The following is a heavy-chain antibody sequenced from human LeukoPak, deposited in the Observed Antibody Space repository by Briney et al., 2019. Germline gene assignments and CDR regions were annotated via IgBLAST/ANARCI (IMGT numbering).Heavy chain of an antibody. CDR3: ARQRYYYDSSGLTSNFDY. Sequence: PGGSLRLSCAASGFTVSSNYMSWVRQAPGKGLEWVSVVYSGGSTYYADSVKGRFTISRDNSKNTLYLQMNSLRAEDTAVYYCARQRYYYDSSGLTSNFDYWGQGTLVTVSS. V-gene: IGHV3-53*01. J-gene: IGHJ4*02. D-gene: IGHD3-22*01. CDR1: GFTVSSNY. CDR2: VYSGGST.